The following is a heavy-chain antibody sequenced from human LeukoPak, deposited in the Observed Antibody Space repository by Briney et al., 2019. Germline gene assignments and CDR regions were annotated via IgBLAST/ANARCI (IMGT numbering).Heavy chain of an antibody. CDR2: ISSSSSYI. CDR3: ARVRYSSSSPFDY. J-gene: IGHJ4*02. V-gene: IGHV3-21*01. Sequence: PGGSLRLSCAASGFTFSSYSMNWVRQAPGKGLEWVSSISSSSSYIYYADSVKGRFTISRDNAKNSLYLQMNSLRAEGTAVYYCARVRYSSSSPFDYWGQGTLVTVSS. D-gene: IGHD6-6*01. CDR1: GFTFSSYS.